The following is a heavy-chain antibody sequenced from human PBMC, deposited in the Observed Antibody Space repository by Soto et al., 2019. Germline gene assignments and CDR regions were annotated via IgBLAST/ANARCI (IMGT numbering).Heavy chain of an antibody. Sequence: ASVKGSWKGSGDHFTPHYKKWVGQAPGQRVEWVGGIKPKKGGTKKPPKFQGRVTMTRDTSLSTVYMTLTRLTSDDTAVYYCARDLAKGGGSAGFDYWGQGTLVTVSS. J-gene: IGHJ4*02. V-gene: IGHV1-2*02. CDR1: GDHFTPHY. CDR3: ARDLAKGGGSAGFDY. D-gene: IGHD1-26*01. CDR2: IKPKKGGT.